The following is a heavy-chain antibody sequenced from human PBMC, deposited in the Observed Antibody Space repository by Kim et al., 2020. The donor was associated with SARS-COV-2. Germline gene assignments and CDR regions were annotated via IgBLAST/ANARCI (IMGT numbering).Heavy chain of an antibody. CDR3: ARAQDYYGMDV. CDR1: GFTFSSYD. V-gene: IGHV3-13*04. CDR2: IGTAGDT. J-gene: IGHJ6*02. Sequence: GGSLRLSCAASGFTFSSYDMHWVRQATGKGLEWVSAIGTAGDTYYPGSVKGRFTISRENAKNSLYLQMNSLRAGDTAVYYCARAQDYYGMDVWGQGTTVTVSS.